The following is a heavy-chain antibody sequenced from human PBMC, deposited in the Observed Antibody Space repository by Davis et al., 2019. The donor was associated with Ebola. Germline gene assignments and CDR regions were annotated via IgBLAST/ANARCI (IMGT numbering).Heavy chain of an antibody. Sequence: SVKVSCKASGDTFTNYVINWVRQAPGQGLEWMGGIIPILDIANYAQKFQGRVTMTTDTSTTTVYMELRSLRSDDTAVYYCARDAVGGLVIGYDFWGQGTLVTVSS. CDR3: ARDAVGGLVIGYDF. V-gene: IGHV1-69*10. CDR2: IIPILDIA. CDR1: GDTFTNYV. D-gene: IGHD3/OR15-3a*01. J-gene: IGHJ4*02.